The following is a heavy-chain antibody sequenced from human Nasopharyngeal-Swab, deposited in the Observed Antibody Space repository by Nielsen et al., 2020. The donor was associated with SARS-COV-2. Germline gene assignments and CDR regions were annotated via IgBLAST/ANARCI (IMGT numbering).Heavy chain of an antibody. CDR3: AKGSYYYDSYGAFDI. D-gene: IGHD3-22*01. Sequence: GESLKISCAASGFTFSSYGMHWVRQAPGKGLEWVAVISYDGRNKYYADSVKGRFTISRDNSKNTLYLQMNSLRAEDTAVYYCAKGSYYYDSYGAFDIWGQGTMVTVSS. J-gene: IGHJ3*02. CDR1: GFTFSSYG. CDR2: ISYDGRNK. V-gene: IGHV3-30*18.